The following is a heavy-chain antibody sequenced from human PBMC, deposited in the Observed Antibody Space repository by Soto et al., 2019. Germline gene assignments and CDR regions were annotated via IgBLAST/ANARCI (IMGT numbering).Heavy chain of an antibody. V-gene: IGHV1-8*01. D-gene: IGHD4-17*01. CDR1: GYTYTSYD. CDR3: ARTLYGDNVDY. J-gene: IGHJ4*02. CDR2: MNPNSGNT. Sequence: ASAKVSCQASGYTYTSYDVNWVRHATGQGLEWMGWMNPNSGNTGYAQKFQGRVTMTRNTSISTAYMELSSLRSEDTAVYYCARTLYGDNVDYWGQGTLVTVSS.